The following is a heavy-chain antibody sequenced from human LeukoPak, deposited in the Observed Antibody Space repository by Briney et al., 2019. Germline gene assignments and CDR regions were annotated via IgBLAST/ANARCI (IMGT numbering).Heavy chain of an antibody. V-gene: IGHV4-38-2*02. CDR2: IYHSGGT. CDR1: GYSISSGYY. Sequence: SETLSLTCTVSGYSISSGYYWGWIRQPPGKGLEWIGSIYHSGGTFYNPSLKSRVTMSVDTSQNQFSLKLSSVTAADTAVYYCARDRQQLPTGFDYWGQGTLVTVSS. J-gene: IGHJ4*02. D-gene: IGHD6-13*01. CDR3: ARDRQQLPTGFDY.